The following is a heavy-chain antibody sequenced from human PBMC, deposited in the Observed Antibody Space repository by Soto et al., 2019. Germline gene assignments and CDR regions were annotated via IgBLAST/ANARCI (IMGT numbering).Heavy chain of an antibody. D-gene: IGHD1-26*01. CDR2: IHYSGIT. CDR3: ATKDNGKYYFDF. V-gene: IGHV4-28*01. CDR1: GYSISSDHW. J-gene: IGHJ4*02. Sequence: PSETLYLTCGVSGYSISSDHWCVCIRQPPGKGLEWIGYIHYSGITYSNPSLKSRLTMSVDTSKNQFSLKLSSVTAVDTAGYYCATKDNGKYYFDFWGQGTLVTVSS.